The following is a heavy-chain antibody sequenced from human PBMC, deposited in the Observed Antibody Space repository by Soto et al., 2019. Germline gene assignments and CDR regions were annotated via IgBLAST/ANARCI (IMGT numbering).Heavy chain of an antibody. Sequence: EVQLLDSGGGLVQPGGSLRLSCAASGFTFSSSAMSWVRQAPGKGLEWVSAVSGSGRTTYYADSVRGRFTISRDNSKNSLYLQMNSLRAEDTAISFCAICTVDTIVTSGWCHYLDPWGQGTLVTGSS. CDR3: AICTVDTIVTSGWCHYLDP. CDR2: VSGSGRTT. CDR1: GFTFSSSA. J-gene: IGHJ5*02. V-gene: IGHV3-23*01. D-gene: IGHD6-19*01.